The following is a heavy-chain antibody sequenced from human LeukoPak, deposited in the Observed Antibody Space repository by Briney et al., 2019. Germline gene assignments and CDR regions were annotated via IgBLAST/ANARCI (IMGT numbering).Heavy chain of an antibody. CDR3: AKDRLLWFGEFRNWFDP. CDR1: GFTFDDYT. J-gene: IGHJ5*02. CDR2: ISGSGGST. Sequence: GGSLRLSCAASGFTFDDYTMHWVRQAPGKGLEWVSAISGSGGSTYYADSVKGRFTISRDNSKNTLYLQMNSLRAEDTAVYYCAKDRLLWFGEFRNWFDPWGQGTLVTVSS. D-gene: IGHD3-10*01. V-gene: IGHV3-23*01.